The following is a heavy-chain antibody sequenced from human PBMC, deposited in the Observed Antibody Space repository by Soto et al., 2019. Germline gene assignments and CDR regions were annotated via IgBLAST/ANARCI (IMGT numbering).Heavy chain of an antibody. J-gene: IGHJ4*02. D-gene: IGHD5-12*01. CDR1: GGSFSSNA. V-gene: IGHV1-69*01. Sequence: QVQLVQSGAEVKKPGSSVKVSCKASGGSFSSNAFSWVRQAPGQGLEWMGGVIPIFGTTNYAQRFQGRVSLSADASTGTVYMELSSLRSEDTAVYYCATKSKWLRFSHDFDYWGQGTLVTVSS. CDR3: ATKSKWLRFSHDFDY. CDR2: VIPIFGTT.